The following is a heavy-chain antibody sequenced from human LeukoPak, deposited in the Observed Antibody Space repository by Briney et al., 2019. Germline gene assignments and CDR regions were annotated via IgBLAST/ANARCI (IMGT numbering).Heavy chain of an antibody. CDR2: IHSADSNT. V-gene: IGHV5-51*01. D-gene: IGHD2-15*01. J-gene: IGHJ5*02. CDR1: GYSFTNYW. Sequence: GESLKISCKDSGYSFTNYWIGWVRQMPGKGLEWMGIIHSADSNTKYSPSFQGQVTISADKSISSAYLQWSSLKASDTAMYYCVRSPACSSGTCYPNWFDPWGQGTLVTVSS. CDR3: VRSPACSSGTCYPNWFDP.